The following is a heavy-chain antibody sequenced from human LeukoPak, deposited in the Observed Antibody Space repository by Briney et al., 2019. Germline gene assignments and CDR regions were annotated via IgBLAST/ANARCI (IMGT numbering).Heavy chain of an antibody. CDR2: LNQDGSAK. CDR3: ARDYHSGYYVY. J-gene: IGHJ4*02. CDR1: GFTFSSYW. D-gene: IGHD3-22*01. Sequence: GGSLRLSCAASGFTFSSYWMTWVRQAPGKGLEWVANLNQDGSAKYYVDSVKGRFPISRDNAKNSLYLEMNSLRAEDTAVYYCARDYHSGYYVYWRQGTLVTVSS. V-gene: IGHV3-7*01.